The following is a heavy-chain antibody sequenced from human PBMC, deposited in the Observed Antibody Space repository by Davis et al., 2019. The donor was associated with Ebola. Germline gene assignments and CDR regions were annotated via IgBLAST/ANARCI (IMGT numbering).Heavy chain of an antibody. CDR2: IYSDGST. J-gene: IGHJ5*02. V-gene: IGHV3-53*01. CDR1: GFTVSSNY. Sequence: GESLKISCAASGFTVSSNYMSWVRQAPGKGLEWVSVIYSDGSTYYADSVKDRFTISRDNSRNTLYLQMNSLRAEDTAVYYCARAQITVMGFDPWGQGTLVTVSS. CDR3: ARAQITVMGFDP. D-gene: IGHD5-18*01.